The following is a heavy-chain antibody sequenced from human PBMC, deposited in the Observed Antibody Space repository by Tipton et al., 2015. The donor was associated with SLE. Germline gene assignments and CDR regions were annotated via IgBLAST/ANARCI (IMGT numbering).Heavy chain of an antibody. Sequence: TLSLTCTVSGGSISSGSYYWSWIRQPAGKGLEWIGRIYTSGSTYYNPSLKSRVTISVDTSKNQFSLKLSSVTAADTAVYYCARVGYCSGGSCYSASRVFDYWGQGTLVTVSS. V-gene: IGHV4-61*02. D-gene: IGHD2-15*01. CDR2: IYTSGST. CDR3: ARVGYCSGGSCYSASRVFDY. CDR1: GGSISSGSYY. J-gene: IGHJ4*02.